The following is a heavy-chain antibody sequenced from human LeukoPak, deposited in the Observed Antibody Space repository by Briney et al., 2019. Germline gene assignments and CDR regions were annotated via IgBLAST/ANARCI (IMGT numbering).Heavy chain of an antibody. D-gene: IGHD3-3*02. CDR1: GGTPSGYA. CDR2: IIPIYGTP. CDR3: ARGKLGYYYYHMDA. J-gene: IGHJ6*03. Sequence: ASVKVSCKASGGTPSGYAISWVRQAPGQGLEWMGGIIPIYGTPHSAQKFQGRVTITTDESTSTAFMDLSSLRSEDTAVYYCARGKLGYYYYHMDAWGKGTTVTVSS. V-gene: IGHV1-69*05.